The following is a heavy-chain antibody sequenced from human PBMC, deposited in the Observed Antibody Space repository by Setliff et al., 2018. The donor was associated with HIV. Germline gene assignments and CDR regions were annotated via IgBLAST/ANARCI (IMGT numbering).Heavy chain of an antibody. CDR2: IIPIFGTA. V-gene: IGHV1-69*13. CDR1: GGTFSSYA. Sequence: SVKVSCKTSGGTFSSYAIRWVRQAPGRGLEWMGGIIPIFGTANYAQKFQGRVTITADESTSTAYMELSSLRSEDTAVYYCASVVRSSGWYLKDGDAFDIWGQGTMVTVSS. J-gene: IGHJ3*02. CDR3: ASVVRSSGWYLKDGDAFDI. D-gene: IGHD6-19*01.